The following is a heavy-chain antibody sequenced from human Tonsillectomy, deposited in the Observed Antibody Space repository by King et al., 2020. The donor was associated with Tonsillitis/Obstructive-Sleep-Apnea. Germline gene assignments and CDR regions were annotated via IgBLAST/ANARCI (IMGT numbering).Heavy chain of an antibody. CDR2: IKQDGSEK. V-gene: IGHV3-7*03. Sequence: VQLVESGGGLVQPGGSLRLSCAASGFTFSSYWMSWVRQAPGKGLEWVANIKQDGSEKYYVDSVKGRFTISRDNAKNSLYLQMNSLRAEDTAVYYCARKGIAAVGGMDVWGQGTTVTVSS. D-gene: IGHD6-13*01. J-gene: IGHJ6*02. CDR3: ARKGIAAVGGMDV. CDR1: GFTFSSYW.